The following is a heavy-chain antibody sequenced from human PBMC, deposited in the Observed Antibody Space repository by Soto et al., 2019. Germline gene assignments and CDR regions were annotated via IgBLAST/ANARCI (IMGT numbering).Heavy chain of an antibody. CDR1: GGSISSYC. CDR2: IYYSGST. J-gene: IGHJ5*02. CDR3: ARLSGGSYYDSSGYYRRYNWFDP. V-gene: IGHV4-59*01. Sequence: SETLSLTCTVSGGSISSYCWSWIRQPPGKGLEWIGYIYYSGSTNYNPSLKSRVTISVDTSKNQFSLKLSSVTAADTAVYYCARLSGGSYYDSSGYYRRYNWFDPWGQGTLVTVSS. D-gene: IGHD3-22*01.